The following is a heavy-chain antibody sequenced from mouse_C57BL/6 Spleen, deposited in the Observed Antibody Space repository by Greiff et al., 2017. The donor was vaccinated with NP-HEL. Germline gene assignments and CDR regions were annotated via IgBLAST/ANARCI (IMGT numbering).Heavy chain of an antibody. J-gene: IGHJ2*01. Sequence: QVQLQQSGPELVKPGASVKISCKASGYAFSSSWMNWVKQRPGKGLEWIGRIYPGDGDTNYNGKFKGKATLTADKSSSTAYMQLSSLTSEDSAVYFCARSERSFCNYWGQGTTLTVSS. CDR1: GYAFSSSW. V-gene: IGHV1-82*01. CDR2: IYPGDGDT. CDR3: ARSERSFCNY.